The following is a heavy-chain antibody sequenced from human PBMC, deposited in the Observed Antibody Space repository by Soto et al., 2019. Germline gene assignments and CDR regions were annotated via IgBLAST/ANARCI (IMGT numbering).Heavy chain of an antibody. Sequence: GGSLRLSCAASGFTFRNNVLSWVRQAPGKGLDWVSGITGSGRDTYYADSVKSRFTISRDNSKNMVFLQMDSLRAEDTALYYCAKNGLNNSPSAIDSWGPGTLVTVSS. J-gene: IGHJ4*02. D-gene: IGHD2-8*01. V-gene: IGHV3-23*01. CDR1: GFTFRNNV. CDR2: ITGSGRDT. CDR3: AKNGLNNSPSAIDS.